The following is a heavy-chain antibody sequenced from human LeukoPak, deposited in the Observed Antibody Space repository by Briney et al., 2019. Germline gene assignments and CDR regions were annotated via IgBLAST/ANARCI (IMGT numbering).Heavy chain of an antibody. CDR2: IIPIFGTA. CDR3: ARDKLPSSTSYYYYYGMDV. Sequence: ASVKVSCKASGGTFSSYAISWVRQAPGQGLEWMGGIIPIFGTANYAQKFQGRVTVTAGESTSTAYMELSSLRSEDTAVYYCARDKLPSSTSYYYYYGMDVWGKGTTVTVSS. V-gene: IGHV1-69*13. CDR1: GGTFSSYA. D-gene: IGHD2-2*01. J-gene: IGHJ6*04.